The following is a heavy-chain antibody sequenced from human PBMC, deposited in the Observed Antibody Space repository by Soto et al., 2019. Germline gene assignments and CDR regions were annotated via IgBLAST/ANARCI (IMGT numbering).Heavy chain of an antibody. D-gene: IGHD6-13*01. CDR3: ARVEAYEIAAAGTRYYYYYYYMDV. J-gene: IGHJ6*03. Sequence: GGSLRLSCAASGFTFSDYYMSWIRQAPGKGLEWVSYISSSGSTIYYADSVKGRFTISRDNAKNSLYLQMNSLRAEDTAVYYCARVEAYEIAAAGTRYYYYYYYMDVWGKGTTVTVSS. CDR2: ISSSGSTI. V-gene: IGHV3-11*01. CDR1: GFTFSDYY.